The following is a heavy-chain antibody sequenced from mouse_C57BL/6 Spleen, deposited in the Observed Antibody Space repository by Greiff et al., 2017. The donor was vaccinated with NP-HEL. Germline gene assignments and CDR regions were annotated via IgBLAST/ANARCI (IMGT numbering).Heavy chain of an antibody. CDR2: IYPGDGDT. D-gene: IGHD4-1*01. Sequence: QVQLQQSGAELVKPGASVKISCKASGYAFSSYCMNWVKQRPGKGLEWIGQIYPGDGDTNYNGKFKGKATLTADKSSSTAYMQLSSLTSEDSAVYFCARERETGDGYYFDYWGQGTTLTVSS. CDR3: ARERETGDGYYFDY. V-gene: IGHV1-80*01. CDR1: GYAFSSYC. J-gene: IGHJ2*01.